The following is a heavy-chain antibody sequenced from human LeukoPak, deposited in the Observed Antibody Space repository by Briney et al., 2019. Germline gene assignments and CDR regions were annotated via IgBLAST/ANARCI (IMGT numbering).Heavy chain of an antibody. CDR2: IYTSGST. D-gene: IGHD2-2*01. CDR1: GGSISSYY. Sequence: SGTLSLTCTVSGGSISSYYWSWIRQPPGKGLEWIGYIYTSGSTNYNPSLKSRVTISVDTSKNQFSLKLSSVTAADTAVYYCARAVVPAARYYMDVWGKGTTVTVSS. V-gene: IGHV4-4*09. J-gene: IGHJ6*03. CDR3: ARAVVPAARYYMDV.